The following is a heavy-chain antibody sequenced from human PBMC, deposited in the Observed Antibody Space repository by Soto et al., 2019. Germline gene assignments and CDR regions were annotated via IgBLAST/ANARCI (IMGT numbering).Heavy chain of an antibody. CDR2: IWYDGSNK. Sequence: QVQLVASGGGVVQPGRSLRLSCAASGFTFSSYGMHWVRQAPGKGLEWVAVIWYDGSNKYYADSVKGRFTISRDNSKNTLYLQMNSLRAEDTAVYYCARSMVRGVTLDYWGQGTLVTVSS. CDR3: ARSMVRGVTLDY. V-gene: IGHV3-33*01. CDR1: GFTFSSYG. J-gene: IGHJ4*02. D-gene: IGHD3-10*01.